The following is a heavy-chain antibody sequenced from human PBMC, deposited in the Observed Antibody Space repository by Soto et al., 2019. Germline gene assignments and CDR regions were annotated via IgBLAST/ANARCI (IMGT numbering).Heavy chain of an antibody. J-gene: IGHJ4*02. D-gene: IGHD6-19*01. CDR3: ARYFPGSGRNFFAY. CDR1: GFTFISSF. CDR2: INQDGGGT. V-gene: IGHV3-7*03. Sequence: EVQLVESGGGLVQPGGSLRLSCVASGFTFISSFMGWVRQAPGKGLEWVANINQDGGGTYYVDSVEGRFTISRDNAKDHLYRQRNSLRGEDTAVYSLARYFPGSGRNFFAYWAREPWSPSPQ.